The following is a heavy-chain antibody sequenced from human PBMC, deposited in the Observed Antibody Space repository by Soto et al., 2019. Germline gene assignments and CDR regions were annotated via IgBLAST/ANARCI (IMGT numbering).Heavy chain of an antibody. CDR2: IFWDNNK. D-gene: IGHD3-22*01. CDR1: GFSLSTYGVG. J-gene: IGHJ4*02. V-gene: IGHV2-5*02. CDR3: AQSGDSGVITVFDY. Sequence: SGPTLVNPTQTLTVTCTFSGFSLSTYGVGVGWIRQSPGQALQWLAFIFWDNNKHYNPLLESRLTVTRGTPDNQVVLTMTNMEPVDTGTYFRAQSGDSGVITVFDYWGQGIQVTVSP.